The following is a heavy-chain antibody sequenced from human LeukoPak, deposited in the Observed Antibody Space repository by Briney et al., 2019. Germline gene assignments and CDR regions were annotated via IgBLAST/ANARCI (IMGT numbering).Heavy chain of an antibody. V-gene: IGHV3-43*02. J-gene: IGHJ4*02. D-gene: IGHD2/OR15-2a*01. CDR1: GFHFRDFS. CDR3: AKGNNSLSFNFDY. CDR2: VSGDGDTT. Sequence: GGSLRLSCAASGFHFRDFSMHWVRQVPGKGLEWVSLVSGDGDTTHYADSVKGRFTISRDNNKNSLFLQMNSLRVEDTAFYYCAKGNNSLSFNFDYWGQGALVTVSS.